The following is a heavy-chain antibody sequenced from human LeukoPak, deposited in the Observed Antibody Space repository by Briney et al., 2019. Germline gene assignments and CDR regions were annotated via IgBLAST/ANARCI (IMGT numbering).Heavy chain of an antibody. J-gene: IGHJ4*02. Sequence: ETLSLTCTVSGGSISSSSDYWGWIRQAPGKGLEWVSYISSSGSTIYYADSVKGRFTISRDNAKNSLYLQMNSLRAEDTAVYYCARVHGGYPFDYWGQGTLVTVSS. CDR2: ISSSGSTI. V-gene: IGHV3-48*01. CDR1: GGSISSSS. CDR3: ARVHGGYPFDY. D-gene: IGHD2-15*01.